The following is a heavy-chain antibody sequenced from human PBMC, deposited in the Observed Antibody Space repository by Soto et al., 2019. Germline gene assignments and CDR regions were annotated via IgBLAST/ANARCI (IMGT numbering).Heavy chain of an antibody. V-gene: IGHV3-74*01. D-gene: IGHD2-15*01. J-gene: IGHJ6*02. CDR1: GFTFSSYW. CDR2: INSDGSTT. CDR3: ARGVAGYYAMDV. Sequence: EVQLVESGGDLVQPGGSLRLSCAASGFTFSSYWIHWVHQAPGKGLVWVSRINSDGSTTNYADSAKGRFTISRDNAKNTLYLQMNSLRAEDTAVYYCARGVAGYYAMDVWGQGTTVTVSS.